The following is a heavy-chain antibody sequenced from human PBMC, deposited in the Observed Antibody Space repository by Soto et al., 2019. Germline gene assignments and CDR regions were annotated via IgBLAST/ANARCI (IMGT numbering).Heavy chain of an antibody. J-gene: IGHJ4*02. Sequence: GESLKISCAASGFTFSSYAMSWVRQAPGKGLEWVSAISGSGGSTYYADSVKGRFTISRDNSKNTLYLQMNSLRAEDTAVYYCAKKNWGETYYYGSGSHYYFDYWGQGTLVTVSS. CDR2: ISGSGGST. CDR3: AKKNWGETYYYGSGSHYYFDY. D-gene: IGHD3-10*01. CDR1: GFTFSSYA. V-gene: IGHV3-23*01.